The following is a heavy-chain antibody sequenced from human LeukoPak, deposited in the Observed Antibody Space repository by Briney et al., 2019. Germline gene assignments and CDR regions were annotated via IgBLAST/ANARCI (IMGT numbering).Heavy chain of an antibody. CDR3: ARAAVAVDWFDP. Sequence: GGSLRLSCAASGFTVSSNHMSWVRQAPGKGLEWVSVTYSGGSTYYADSVKGRFTISRDNSKNTLYLQMNSLRAEDTAVYYCARAAVAVDWFDPWGQGTLVTVSS. J-gene: IGHJ5*02. CDR1: GFTVSSNH. D-gene: IGHD6-19*01. V-gene: IGHV3-66*02. CDR2: TYSGGST.